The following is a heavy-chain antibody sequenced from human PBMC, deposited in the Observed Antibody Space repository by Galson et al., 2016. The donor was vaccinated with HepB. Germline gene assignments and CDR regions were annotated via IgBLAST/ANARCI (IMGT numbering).Heavy chain of an antibody. CDR2: ISDDGSKR. CDR3: ARDHKRITIYGVVPTVSFHCDH. J-gene: IGHJ4*02. CDR1: GFAFSSYA. Sequence: SLRLSCAASGFAFSSYAMHWVRQAPGKGLEWVAVISDDGSKRYYADSVKGRFTVSRDNSKNRLYLQMNSLRREDTAVYFCARDHKRITIYGVVPTVSFHCDHWGQGTLVKVSS. D-gene: IGHD3-3*01. V-gene: IGHV3-30-3*01.